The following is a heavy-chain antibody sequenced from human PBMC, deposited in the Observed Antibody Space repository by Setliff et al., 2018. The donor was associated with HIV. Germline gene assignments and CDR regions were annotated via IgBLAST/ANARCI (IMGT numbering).Heavy chain of an antibody. V-gene: IGHV3-7*01. CDR3: ALNYYATGSNDY. D-gene: IGHD3-10*01. CDR2: IKQDGSEK. CDR1: GFTFNNYW. Sequence: PGGSLRLSCAASGFTFNNYWMSWVRQIPGKGLGWVANIKQDGSEKYFVDSVRGRFTISRDNAKNSVYLQMNNLKLEDTAVYYCALNYYATGSNDYWGQGTLVTVSS. J-gene: IGHJ4*02.